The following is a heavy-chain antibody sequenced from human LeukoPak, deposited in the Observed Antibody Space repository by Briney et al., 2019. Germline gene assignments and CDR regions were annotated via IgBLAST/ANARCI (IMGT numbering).Heavy chain of an antibody. CDR3: ARHSPLSFWSGYWVYYFDY. D-gene: IGHD3-3*01. J-gene: IGHJ4*02. Sequence: GGSLRLSCAASGFTVSSNYMSWVRQAPGKGLEWVSIIYSGGSTYYADSVKGRFTISRDNSKNTLYLQMNSLRAEDTAVYYCARHSPLSFWSGYWVYYFDYWGQGTLVTVSS. V-gene: IGHV3-53*01. CDR1: GFTVSSNY. CDR2: IYSGGST.